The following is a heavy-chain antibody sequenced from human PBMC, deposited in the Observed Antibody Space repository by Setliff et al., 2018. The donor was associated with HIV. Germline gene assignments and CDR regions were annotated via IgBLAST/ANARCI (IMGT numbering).Heavy chain of an antibody. CDR3: VRASLPGNHVFFDY. CDR1: GGSISSGGYY. CDR2: INHSGSS. J-gene: IGHJ4*02. Sequence: SETLSLTCTVSGGSISSGGYYWSWIRQPPGKGLEWIGEINHSGSSNYNPSFKNRVTMSVDKSRNHFSLILNSVTAADTAIYYCVRASLPGNHVFFDYWGQGRLVTVSS. V-gene: IGHV4-39*07.